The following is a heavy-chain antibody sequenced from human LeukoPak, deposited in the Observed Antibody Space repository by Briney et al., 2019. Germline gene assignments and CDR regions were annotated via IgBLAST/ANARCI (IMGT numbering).Heavy chain of an antibody. CDR1: GFTFGDYA. Sequence: GGSLRLSCTASGFTFGDYAMSWVRQAPGKGLEWVGFIRSKAYGGTTEYAASVKGRFTISRDDSKSIAYLQMNSLRAEDTAVYYCAKDAWIAARPRYFDYWGQGTLVTVSS. CDR2: IRSKAYGGTT. CDR3: AKDAWIAARPRYFDY. D-gene: IGHD6-6*01. J-gene: IGHJ4*02. V-gene: IGHV3-49*04.